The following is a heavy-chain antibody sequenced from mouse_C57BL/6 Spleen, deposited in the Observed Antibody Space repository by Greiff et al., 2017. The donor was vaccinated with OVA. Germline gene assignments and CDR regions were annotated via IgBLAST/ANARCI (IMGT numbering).Heavy chain of an antibody. V-gene: IGHV5-4*01. Sequence: QRVESGGGLVKPGGSLKLSCAASGFTFSSYAMSWVRQTPGKRLEWVATISDGGSYTYYPDNVKGRFTISRDNAKNNLYLQLSHLKSEDTAMYYCARDQDGAMDYWGQGTSVTVSS. CDR3: ARDQDGAMDY. CDR2: ISDGGSYT. J-gene: IGHJ4*01. D-gene: IGHD3-2*02. CDR1: GFTFSSYA.